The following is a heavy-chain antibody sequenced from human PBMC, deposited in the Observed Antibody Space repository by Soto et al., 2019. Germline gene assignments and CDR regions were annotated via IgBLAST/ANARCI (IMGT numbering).Heavy chain of an antibody. CDR1: GGSFGGYY. CDR2: INHSGST. J-gene: IGHJ4*02. D-gene: IGHD6-13*01. V-gene: IGHV4-34*01. CDR3: ARGLRSWTYYFDY. Sequence: PSETLSLTCAVYGGSFGGYYWSWIRQPPGKGLEWIGEINHSGSTNNNPSLKGRVTISVDTSKNQFSLKLSSVTAADTAVYYCARGLRSWTYYFDYWGQGSQVTVSS.